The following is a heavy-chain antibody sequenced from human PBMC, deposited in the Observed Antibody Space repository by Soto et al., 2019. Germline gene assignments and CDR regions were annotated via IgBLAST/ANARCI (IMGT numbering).Heavy chain of an antibody. CDR1: GGSFSGYY. Sequence: SETLSLTCAVYGGSFSGYYWSWIRQPPGKGLEWIGEINHSGSTNYNPSLKSRVTISVDTSKNQFSLKLSSVTAADTAVYYCARGDDYVWGSYRPYFDYWGQGTLVTVSS. CDR3: ARGDDYVWGSYRPYFDY. D-gene: IGHD3-16*02. CDR2: INHSGST. J-gene: IGHJ4*02. V-gene: IGHV4-34*01.